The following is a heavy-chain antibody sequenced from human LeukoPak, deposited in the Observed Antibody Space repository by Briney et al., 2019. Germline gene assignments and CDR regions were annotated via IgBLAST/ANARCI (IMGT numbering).Heavy chain of an antibody. V-gene: IGHV3-30*01. CDR3: ARVMDIVVVPAANRLDY. Sequence: PGGSLRLSCAASGFTFNSYAMHWVRQAPGKGLEWVAVISYDGSNKYYADSVKGRFTISRDNSKNTLYLQMNSLRAEDTAVYYCARVMDIVVVPAANRLDYWGQGTLVTVSS. CDR1: GFTFNSYA. J-gene: IGHJ4*02. D-gene: IGHD2-2*03. CDR2: ISYDGSNK.